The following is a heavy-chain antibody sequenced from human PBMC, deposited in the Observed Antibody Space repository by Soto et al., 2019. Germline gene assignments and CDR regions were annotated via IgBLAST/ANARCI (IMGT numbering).Heavy chain of an antibody. CDR2: ISSSSSYI. V-gene: IGHV3-21*01. CDR1: GFTFSSYS. Sequence: GSLRLSCAASGFTFSSYSMNWVRQAPGKGLEWVSSISSSSSYIYYADSVKGRFTISRDNAKNSLYLQMNSLRAEDTAVYYCASPPVSRRYSSGWYGMDVWGQGTTVTVS. CDR3: ASPPVSRRYSSGWYGMDV. J-gene: IGHJ6*02. D-gene: IGHD6-19*01.